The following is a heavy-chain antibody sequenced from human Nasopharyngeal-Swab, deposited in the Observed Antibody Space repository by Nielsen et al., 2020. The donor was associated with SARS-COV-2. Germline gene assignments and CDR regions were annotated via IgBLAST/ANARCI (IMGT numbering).Heavy chain of an antibody. V-gene: IGHV1-3*01. D-gene: IGHD1-14*01. CDR2: INAGNGNT. Sequence: WVRQTPGQRLEWMGWINAGNGNTKYSQKFQGRVTITRDTSASTAYMELSSLRSEDTAVYYCARGAATGHFDYWGQGTLVTVPQ. CDR3: ARGAATGHFDY. J-gene: IGHJ4*02.